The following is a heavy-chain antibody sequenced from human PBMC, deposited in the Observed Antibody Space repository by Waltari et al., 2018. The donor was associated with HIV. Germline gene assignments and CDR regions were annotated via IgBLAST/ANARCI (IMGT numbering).Heavy chain of an antibody. V-gene: IGHV3-48*01. CDR1: GFTFSSYS. CDR2: ISSSSSTI. CDR3: AREPRFRGTSCYFDY. Sequence: EVQLVESGGGLVQPGGSLRLSCAASGFTFSSYSMNWVRQAPGKWLEWVSYISSSSSTIYYADSVKGRFTISRDNAKNSLYLQMNSLRAEDTAVYYCAREPRFRGTSCYFDYWGQGTLVTVSS. D-gene: IGHD2-2*01. J-gene: IGHJ4*02.